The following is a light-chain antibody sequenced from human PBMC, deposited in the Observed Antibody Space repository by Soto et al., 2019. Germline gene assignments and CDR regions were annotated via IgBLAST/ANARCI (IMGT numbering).Light chain of an antibody. CDR3: QQRSNWPIT. Sequence: EIVMTQSPATLSVSPGERATLSCRASESVSTNLAWYQQKACQAPRLLIYGASTRATGIPARFSGSGSGTDFTLTISSLEPEDFAVYYCQQRSNWPITFGQGTRLEIK. V-gene: IGKV3-15*01. J-gene: IGKJ5*01. CDR1: ESVSTN. CDR2: GAS.